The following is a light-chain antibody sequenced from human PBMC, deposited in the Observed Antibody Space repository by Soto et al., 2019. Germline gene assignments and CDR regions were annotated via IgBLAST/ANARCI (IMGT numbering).Light chain of an antibody. CDR2: GAS. CDR3: QQYNNWPLLT. CDR1: QSVSSN. Sequence: EIVMTQSPATLSVSPGERATLSCRASQSVSSNLAWYQQKPGQAPMLLIYGASTRATGIPARFSGSGSGTEFTITISSLQSEDFAVYYCQQYNNWPLLTLGGGTKVEIK. V-gene: IGKV3-15*01. J-gene: IGKJ4*01.